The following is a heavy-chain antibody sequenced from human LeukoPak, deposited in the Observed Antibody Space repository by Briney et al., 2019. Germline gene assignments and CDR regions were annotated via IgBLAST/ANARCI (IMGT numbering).Heavy chain of an antibody. CDR2: IYQSGST. V-gene: IGHV4-30-2*01. Sequence: SQTLSLTYAVSGGSIRSGGYSWSGIRQPPGKGLEWIGYIYQSGSTYYNPSLKSRVTTSVDRSKNQFSLKLSSVTAAATAVSYCARTSIAARRANAFDIWGQGTMVPVSS. CDR1: GGSIRSGGYS. J-gene: IGHJ3*02. CDR3: ARTSIAARRANAFDI. D-gene: IGHD6-6*01.